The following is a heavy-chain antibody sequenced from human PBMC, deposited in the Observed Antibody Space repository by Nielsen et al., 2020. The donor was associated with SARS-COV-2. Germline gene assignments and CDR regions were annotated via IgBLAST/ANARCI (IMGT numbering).Heavy chain of an antibody. D-gene: IGHD6-13*01. CDR2: ISTGSSTI. J-gene: IGHJ5*02. V-gene: IGHV3-48*01. CDR3: AKGDGDSWSPFLYVDP. CDR1: GFTFSNHD. Sequence: GESLKISCAASGFTFSNHDMNWVRQAPGKGLEWVSYISTGSSTIYYADSVEGRFTISRDNAKNSLYLQMNSLRAEDTAVYYCAKGDGDSWSPFLYVDPWGQGTLVTVSS.